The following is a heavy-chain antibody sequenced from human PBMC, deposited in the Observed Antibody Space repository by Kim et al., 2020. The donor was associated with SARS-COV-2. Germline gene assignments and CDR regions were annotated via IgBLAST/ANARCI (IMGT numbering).Heavy chain of an antibody. CDR3: ARGLGYYDSSGYYAY. D-gene: IGHD3-22*01. V-gene: IGHV4-34*01. Sequence: SETLSLTCAVYGGSFSGYYWSWIRQPPGRGLEWIGEINHSGSTNYIPSLKSRVTISLDTSKNQFSLKLNSVTAADTAVYYCARGLGYYDSSGYYAYWGQGTLVTVSS. CDR2: INHSGST. CDR1: GGSFSGYY. J-gene: IGHJ4*02.